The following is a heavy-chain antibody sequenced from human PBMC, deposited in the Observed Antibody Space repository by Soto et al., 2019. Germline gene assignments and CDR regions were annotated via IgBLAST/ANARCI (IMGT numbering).Heavy chain of an antibody. Sequence: QVQLVESGGGVVQPGRSLRLSCAASGFTFSSYAMHWVRQAPGKGLERVAVISYDGSNKYYADSVKGRFTSSRDNSKNTLYLQRDSLRAEDTAVYYCARVSQYQLLVSWFDPWGQGTLVTVSS. CDR2: ISYDGSNK. D-gene: IGHD2-2*01. J-gene: IGHJ5*02. CDR1: GFTFSSYA. V-gene: IGHV3-30-3*01. CDR3: ARVSQYQLLVSWFDP.